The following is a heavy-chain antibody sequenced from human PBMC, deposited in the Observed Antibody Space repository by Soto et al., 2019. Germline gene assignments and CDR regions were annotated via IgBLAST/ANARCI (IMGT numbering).Heavy chain of an antibody. J-gene: IGHJ6*02. CDR1: GGSISIGDYY. CDR2: IYYSGST. V-gene: IGHV4-30-4*01. CDR3: ARVGVVAARDNYVMDV. Sequence: PSETLSLTCTVSGGSISIGDYYWSWIRQPPGKGLEWIGYIYYSGSTYNNPSLKSRVTISVDTSKNQFSLKLSSVTAADTAVYYCARVGVVAARDNYVMDVWGPGTTVTVS. D-gene: IGHD6-6*01.